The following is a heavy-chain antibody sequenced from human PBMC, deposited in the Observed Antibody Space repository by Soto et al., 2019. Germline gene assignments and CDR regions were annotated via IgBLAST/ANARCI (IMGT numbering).Heavy chain of an antibody. D-gene: IGHD3-3*01. V-gene: IGHV1-18*01. CDR2: ISAYNGNT. CDR3: ARDTDYDFWSGYYVYFDY. J-gene: IGHJ4*02. CDR1: GYTFTSYG. Sequence: ASVKVSCKASGYTFTSYGISWVRQAPGQGLEWMGWISAYNGNTNYAQKLQGRVTMTTDTSTSTAYMELRNLRSDDTAVYYCARDTDYDFWSGYYVYFDYWGQGTLVTVSS.